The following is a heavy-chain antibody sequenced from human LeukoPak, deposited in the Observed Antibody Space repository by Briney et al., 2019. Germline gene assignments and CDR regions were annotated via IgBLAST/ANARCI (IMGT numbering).Heavy chain of an antibody. CDR1: GFTFSSYW. CDR2: IKQDGSEK. Sequence: GGSLRLSCAASGFTFSSYWMSWVRQAPGKGLEWVANIKQDGSEKYYVDSVKGRFTISRDNAKNSLYLQMNSLRAEDTAVYYCAREGPCGGSCYADHYYYGMDIWGQGTTVTVSS. CDR3: AREGPCGGSCYADHYYYGMDI. D-gene: IGHD2-15*01. J-gene: IGHJ6*02. V-gene: IGHV3-7*01.